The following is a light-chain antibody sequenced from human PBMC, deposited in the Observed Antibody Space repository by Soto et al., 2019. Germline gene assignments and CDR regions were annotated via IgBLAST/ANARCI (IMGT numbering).Light chain of an antibody. CDR2: GAS. CDR1: QSVNNDY. Sequence: EIVLTQSPGTLSLSPGERAALSCRASQSVNNDYLAWYHQKPGRAPRLVIYGASKRATGIPDRFSGSGSGTDFPLTISRLEPEDFAVYYCQQYGSSPWTFGQGTNVEIQ. J-gene: IGKJ1*01. V-gene: IGKV3-20*01. CDR3: QQYGSSPWT.